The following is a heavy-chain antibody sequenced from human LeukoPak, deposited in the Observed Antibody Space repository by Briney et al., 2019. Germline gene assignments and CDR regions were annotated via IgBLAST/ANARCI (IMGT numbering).Heavy chain of an antibody. CDR2: IKQDGSEK. J-gene: IGHJ3*02. CDR1: GFTFSSYW. Sequence: GGSLRLSCAASGFTFSSYWMSWVRQAPGKGLEWVANIKQDGSEKYYVDSVKGRFTISRDNAKNSLYLQMNSLRAEDTAVYYCARVQGGHIVVVTAFFDAFDIWGQGIMVTVSS. D-gene: IGHD2-21*02. V-gene: IGHV3-7*01. CDR3: ARVQGGHIVVVTAFFDAFDI.